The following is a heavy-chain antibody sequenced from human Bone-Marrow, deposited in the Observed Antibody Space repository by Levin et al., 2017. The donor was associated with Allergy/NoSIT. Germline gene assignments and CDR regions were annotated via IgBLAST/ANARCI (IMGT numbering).Heavy chain of an antibody. CDR1: GFIFSNYA. CDR3: TSDFHYSDSGGYYYGFDN. J-gene: IGHJ4*02. Sequence: PGGSLRLSCAASGFIFSNYAMHWVRQAPGKGLEWIGRIKSKADGETGDYAAPVKGRFSISRHDSKNTIYMRMNNLRIEDTAVYYCTSDFHYSDSGGYYYGFDNWGQGTLVTVSS. V-gene: IGHV3-15*01. D-gene: IGHD3-22*01. CDR2: IKSKADGETG.